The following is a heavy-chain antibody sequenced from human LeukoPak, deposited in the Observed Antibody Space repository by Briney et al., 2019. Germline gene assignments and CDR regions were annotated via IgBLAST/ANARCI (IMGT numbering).Heavy chain of an antibody. J-gene: IGHJ4*02. CDR1: GFTFSSYA. V-gene: IGHV3-23*01. Sequence: PGGSLRLSCAASGFTFSSYAMSWVRQAPGKELEWVSAISGSGGSTYYADSVKGRFTISRDNSKNTLYLQMNSLRAEDTAVYYCAKVEGIAVAPDYWGQGTLVTVSS. CDR2: ISGSGGST. CDR3: AKVEGIAVAPDY. D-gene: IGHD6-19*01.